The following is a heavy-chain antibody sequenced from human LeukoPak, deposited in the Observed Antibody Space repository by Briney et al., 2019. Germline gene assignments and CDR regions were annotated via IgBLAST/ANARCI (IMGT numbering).Heavy chain of an antibody. CDR3: ATGSMVRGVPITLFDY. CDR2: FDPEDGET. J-gene: IGHJ4*02. Sequence: ASVKVSCKVSGYTLTELSMHWVRQAPGKGLEWMGGFDPEDGETIYAQKFQGRVTMTEDTSTDTAYMELSSLRSEDTAVYYCATGSMVRGVPITLFDYWGQGTLVTVSS. CDR1: GYTLTELS. V-gene: IGHV1-24*01. D-gene: IGHD3-10*01.